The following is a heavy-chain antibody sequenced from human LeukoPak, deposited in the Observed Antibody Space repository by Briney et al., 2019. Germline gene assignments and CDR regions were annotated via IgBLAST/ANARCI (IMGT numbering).Heavy chain of an antibody. CDR2: IYYSGST. D-gene: IGHD2-15*01. CDR1: GGSISSRSYY. CDR3: ARRGRKCSGGSCHSGVDY. J-gene: IGHJ4*02. Sequence: TSATLSLPCTVSGGSISSRSYYWGWIRQPPGQGLEWVGSIYYSGSTYYNPSLKSRGTISVDTSKNQFSLKLSSVTAADTAVYYYARRGRKCSGGSCHSGVDYWGQGTLVTVSS. V-gene: IGHV4-39*01.